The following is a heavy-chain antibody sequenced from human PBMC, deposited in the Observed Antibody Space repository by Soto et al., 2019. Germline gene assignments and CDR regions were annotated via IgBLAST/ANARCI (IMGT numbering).Heavy chain of an antibody. J-gene: IGHJ3*02. D-gene: IGHD3-10*01. V-gene: IGHV1-69*02. Sequence: VKVSCEASGGTFSSYTISWVRQAPGQGLDWMGRIIPILGIANYAQKFQGRVTITADKSTSTAYMELSSLRSEDTAVYYCATEMVRGVIINAFDIWGQGTMVTVSS. CDR1: GGTFSSYT. CDR2: IIPILGIA. CDR3: ATEMVRGVIINAFDI.